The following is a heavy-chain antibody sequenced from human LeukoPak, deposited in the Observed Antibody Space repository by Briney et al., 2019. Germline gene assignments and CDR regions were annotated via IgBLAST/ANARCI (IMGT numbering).Heavy chain of an antibody. V-gene: IGHV1-18*04. CDR3: ARGATLQNYFDY. D-gene: IGHD4-11*01. Sequence: ASVKVSCKASGYTFTNYGISWVRQAPGQGLEWMGWISAYNGNTNHAQKLQGRVTMTTDTSTSTVYMELTSLRSEDTAVYYCARGATLQNYFDYWGQGTLVTVSS. CDR1: GYTFTNYG. J-gene: IGHJ4*02. CDR2: ISAYNGNT.